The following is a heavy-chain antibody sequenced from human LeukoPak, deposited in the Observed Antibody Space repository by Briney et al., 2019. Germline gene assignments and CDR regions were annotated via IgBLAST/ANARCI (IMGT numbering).Heavy chain of an antibody. CDR2: IQQDESEK. Sequence: GRSLRLSCAASGFTFSSYWMSWVRQPPGKGMEWEANIQQDESEKYYVDSVNGRFTISRDNAKNSLYLQMNSLRAEDTGIYYCARDWITYSARWYVSAFDYWGQGTLVTVSS. CDR3: ARDWITYSARWYVSAFDY. J-gene: IGHJ4*02. CDR1: GFTFSSYW. D-gene: IGHD6-13*01. V-gene: IGHV3-7*01.